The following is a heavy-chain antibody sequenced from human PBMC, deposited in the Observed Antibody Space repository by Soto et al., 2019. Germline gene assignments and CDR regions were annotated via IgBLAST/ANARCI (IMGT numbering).Heavy chain of an antibody. Sequence: VKVSCKASGYTFTSYGISWVRQAPGQGLEWMGWISAYNGNTNYAQKLQGRVTMTTDTSTSTAYMELRSLRSDDTAVYYCARVSEWELAGDFDYWGQGTLVTVSS. CDR1: GYTFTSYG. CDR3: ARVSEWELAGDFDY. V-gene: IGHV1-18*04. D-gene: IGHD1-26*01. CDR2: ISAYNGNT. J-gene: IGHJ4*02.